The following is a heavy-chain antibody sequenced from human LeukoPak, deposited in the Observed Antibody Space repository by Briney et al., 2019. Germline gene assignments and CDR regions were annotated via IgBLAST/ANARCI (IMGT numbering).Heavy chain of an antibody. Sequence: PGGSLRLSCAASGFTFSNYGMSWVRQAPGKGLEWVSVISGSGANTYYADSVKGRFTISRDNSKNTLYLQVNSLRAEDTAVYYCAKAREEMADFDYWGQGTLVTVSS. CDR2: ISGSGANT. V-gene: IGHV3-23*01. D-gene: IGHD5-24*01. CDR3: AKAREEMADFDY. CDR1: GFTFSNYG. J-gene: IGHJ4*02.